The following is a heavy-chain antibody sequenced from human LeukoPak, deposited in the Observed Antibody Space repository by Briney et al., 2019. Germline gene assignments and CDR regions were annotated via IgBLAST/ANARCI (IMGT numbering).Heavy chain of an antibody. V-gene: IGHV4-38-2*01. CDR3: ASPRGYYDSSGYLSNWFDP. Sequence: SETLSLTCAVSGYSISSGYYWGWIRQPPGKGLEWIGSIYHSGSTYYNPSLKSRVTISVDTSKNQFSLKLSSVTAADTAVYYCASPRGYYDSSGYLSNWFDPWGQGNLVTGSS. CDR1: GYSISSGYY. J-gene: IGHJ5*02. D-gene: IGHD3-22*01. CDR2: IYHSGST.